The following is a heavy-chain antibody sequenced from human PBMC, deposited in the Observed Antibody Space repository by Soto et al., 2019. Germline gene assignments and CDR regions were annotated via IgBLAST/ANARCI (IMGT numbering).Heavy chain of an antibody. CDR1: GDSISRYY. V-gene: IGHV4-59*01. D-gene: IGHD6-19*01. CDR3: ARGRHWLDY. J-gene: IGHJ4*02. Sequence: SETLSLTCSVSGDSISRYYWSWIRQPPGKGLEWIGYIYYTGSTNYNPSLKSRVTISVDTSENQFSLRLSSVTAADTAIYYCARGRHWLDYWGQGTLVTVSS. CDR2: IYYTGST.